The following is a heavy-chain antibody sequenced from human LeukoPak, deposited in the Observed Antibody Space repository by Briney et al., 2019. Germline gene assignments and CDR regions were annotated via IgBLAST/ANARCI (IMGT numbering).Heavy chain of an antibody. D-gene: IGHD2-15*01. J-gene: IGHJ6*02. CDR3: ARDRGYCSGGSCIPRYYGMDV. CDR2: IIPIFGTA. V-gene: IGHV1-69*13. Sequence: GASVKVSCKASGGTFSSYAISWVRQAPGQGREWMGGIIPIFGTANYAQKFQGRVTSTADESTSTAYMEMSSLRSEDTAVYYFARDRGYCSGGSCIPRYYGMDVWGQGTTVTVSS. CDR1: GGTFSSYA.